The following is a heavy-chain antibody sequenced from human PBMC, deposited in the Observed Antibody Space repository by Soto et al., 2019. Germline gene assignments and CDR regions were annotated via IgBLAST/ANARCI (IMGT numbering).Heavy chain of an antibody. Sequence: SETLSLTCAFYGGSFSGYYWSLIRQPPGKGLEWIGEINHSGSTNYNPSLKSRVTISVDTSKNQFSLKLSSVTAADTAVYYCARGHFTAADAFDIWGQGTMVTVS. V-gene: IGHV4-34*01. J-gene: IGHJ3*02. D-gene: IGHD6-13*01. CDR1: GGSFSGYY. CDR3: ARGHFTAADAFDI. CDR2: INHSGST.